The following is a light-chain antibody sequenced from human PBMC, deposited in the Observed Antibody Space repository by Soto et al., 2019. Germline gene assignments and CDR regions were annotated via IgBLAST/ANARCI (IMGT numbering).Light chain of an antibody. CDR3: QQYDSSPSWT. J-gene: IGKJ1*01. V-gene: IGKV3-20*01. CDR1: QTVSSSY. CDR2: GPS. Sequence: VMRQSPVTLSVSPSQTATLACTATQTVSSSYLAWYQHRPRQAPRLLIYGPSTRATGIPDSFSGSGSGTDFTLTISSLEPEDLAVYYCQQYDSSPSWTFGQGTKVDIK.